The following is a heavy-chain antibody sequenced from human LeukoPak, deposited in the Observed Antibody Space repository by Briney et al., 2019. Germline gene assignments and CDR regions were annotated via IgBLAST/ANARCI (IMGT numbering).Heavy chain of an antibody. J-gene: IGHJ6*02. CDR2: INPNSGGT. CDR1: GYTFTGYY. V-gene: IGHV1-2*06. Sequence: ASVKVSCKASGYTFTGYYTHWVRQAPGQGLEWMGRINPNSGGTNYAQKFQGRVTMTRDTSISTAYMELSRLRSDDTAVYYCAREVFITIFGVVQTMDVWGQGTTVTVSS. CDR3: AREVFITIFGVVQTMDV. D-gene: IGHD3-3*01.